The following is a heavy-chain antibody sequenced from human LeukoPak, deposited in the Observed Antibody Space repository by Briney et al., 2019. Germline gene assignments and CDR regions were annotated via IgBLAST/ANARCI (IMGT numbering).Heavy chain of an antibody. CDR2: IGISSGNT. D-gene: IGHD5-12*01. V-gene: IGHV3-48*01. CDR3: ARDHRYAFDN. Sequence: PGGSLRLSCAASGFNFIDYSMNWVRQAPGKGLEWISYIGISSGNTKYADSVKGRFTISRDKARKSLYLQMNSLRVEDTAVYYCARDHRYAFDNWGHGTLVTVSS. CDR1: GFNFIDYS. J-gene: IGHJ4*01.